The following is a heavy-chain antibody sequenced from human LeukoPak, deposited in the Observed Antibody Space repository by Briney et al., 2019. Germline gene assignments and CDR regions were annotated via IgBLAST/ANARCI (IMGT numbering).Heavy chain of an antibody. CDR1: GGSISSYY. J-gene: IGHJ1*01. Sequence: PSETLSLTCTVSGGSISSYYWSWIRQPPGKGLEWIGYIYYSGSTNYNPSLKSRVTLSVDMSNNQFSLTLSSVTAADTALYFCARRRYYDSSGYLEWGQGTLVTVSS. CDR2: IYYSGST. D-gene: IGHD3-22*01. V-gene: IGHV4-59*08. CDR3: ARRRYYDSSGYLE.